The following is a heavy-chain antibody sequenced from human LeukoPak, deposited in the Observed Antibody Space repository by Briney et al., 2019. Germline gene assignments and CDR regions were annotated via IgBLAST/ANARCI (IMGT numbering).Heavy chain of an antibody. CDR1: GFTFSTSA. V-gene: IGHV3-23*01. CDR2: ISGSGGST. CDR3: AKAQELLRSWYQEAHPFDY. D-gene: IGHD6-13*01. J-gene: IGHJ4*02. Sequence: GGSLRLSCAASGFTFSTSALSWVRQAPGKGLEWVSAISGSGGSTYYADSVKGRFTISRDNSKNTLYLQMNSLRAEDTAVYYCAKAQELLRSWYQEAHPFDYWGQGTLVTVSS.